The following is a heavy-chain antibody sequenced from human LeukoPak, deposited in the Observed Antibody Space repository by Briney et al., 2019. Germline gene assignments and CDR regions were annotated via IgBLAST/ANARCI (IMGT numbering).Heavy chain of an antibody. J-gene: IGHJ4*02. Sequence: GGSLRLSCAASGFTYSSYDMSWVRQAPGEGLVWVSRIHSTESYTAYADSVKGRFTISRDNAKNSLYMQMNSLRDEDTAVYYCARAAYSSSPDYWGQGTLVTVSS. CDR3: ARAAYSSSPDY. D-gene: IGHD6-13*01. CDR2: IHSTESYT. CDR1: GFTYSSYD. V-gene: IGHV3-21*01.